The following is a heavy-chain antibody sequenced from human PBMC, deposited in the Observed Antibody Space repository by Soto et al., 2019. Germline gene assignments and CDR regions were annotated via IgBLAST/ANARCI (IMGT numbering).Heavy chain of an antibody. CDR2: ISYDGSNK. D-gene: IGHD3-22*01. V-gene: IGHV3-30*18. J-gene: IGHJ4*02. CDR1: GFTFSSYG. Sequence: PGGSLRLSCAASGFTFSSYGMHWVRQAPGKGLEWVAVISYDGSNKYYADSVKGRFTISRDNSKNTLYLQMNSLRAEDTAVYYCAKDIRVWHYDSSGYYDDSGQGTLVTVSS. CDR3: AKDIRVWHYDSSGYYDD.